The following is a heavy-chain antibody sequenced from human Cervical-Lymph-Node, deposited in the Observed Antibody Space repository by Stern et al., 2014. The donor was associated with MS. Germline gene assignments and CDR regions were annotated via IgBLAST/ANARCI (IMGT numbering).Heavy chain of an antibody. D-gene: IGHD3-9*01. CDR3: ARFDWELYYFDY. CDR2: IYYSGST. V-gene: IGHV4-59*01. J-gene: IGHJ4*02. CDR1: GGSISSYY. Sequence: QVQLQESGPGLVKPSETLSLTCTVSGGSISSYYWSWIRQPPGKGLEWIGYIYYSGSTNYNPSLKRRVTISVDTSKNQFSLKLSSVTAADTAVYYCARFDWELYYFDYWGQGTLVTVSS.